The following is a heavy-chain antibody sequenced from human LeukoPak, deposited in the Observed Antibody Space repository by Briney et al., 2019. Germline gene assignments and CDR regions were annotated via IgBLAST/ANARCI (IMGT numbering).Heavy chain of an antibody. V-gene: IGHV3-30-3*01. CDR3: ARENVATSFDY. CDR1: GFTFSSYP. Sequence: GRSLRLSCAASGFTFSSYPMHWVRQAPGKGLEWVPVISYDGSNKYYADSVKGRFTISRDNSKSTLFLQMSSLRPEDTAAYYCARENVATSFDYWGQGTLVTVSS. D-gene: IGHD5-12*01. CDR2: ISYDGSNK. J-gene: IGHJ4*02.